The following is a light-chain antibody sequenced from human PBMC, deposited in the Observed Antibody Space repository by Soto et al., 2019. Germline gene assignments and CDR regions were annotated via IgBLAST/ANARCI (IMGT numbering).Light chain of an antibody. CDR2: DVS. Sequence: QYALTQPASVSGSPGQSITISCTGTSSDVGGYNYVSWYQRHPGKAPKLMIYDVSNRPSGVSNRFSGSKSGNTASLTISGLQAEDEADYYCGSYTSSSTLVVFGGGTQLTVL. CDR1: SSDVGGYNY. CDR3: GSYTSSSTLVV. V-gene: IGLV2-14*01. J-gene: IGLJ2*01.